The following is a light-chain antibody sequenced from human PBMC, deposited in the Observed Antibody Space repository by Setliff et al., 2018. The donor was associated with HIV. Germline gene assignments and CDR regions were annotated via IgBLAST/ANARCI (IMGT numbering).Light chain of an antibody. CDR1: SSDVGSYNF. CDR2: EVS. J-gene: IGLJ1*01. V-gene: IGLV2-23*02. CDR3: CSYASTGSFV. Sequence: QSVLTQPASVSGSPGQSITISCAGTSSDVGSYNFVSWYQQHPGKAPKLSIYEVSKWPSGVSNHFSGSKSGNTASLTISGLQTEDEAEYYCCSYASTGSFVFGTGTKVTVL.